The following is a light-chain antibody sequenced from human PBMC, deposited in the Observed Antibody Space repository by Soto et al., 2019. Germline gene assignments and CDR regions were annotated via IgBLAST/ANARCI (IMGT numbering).Light chain of an antibody. Sequence: EIVLTQSPGTLSLSPGERATLSCRASQSVSSSYLAWYQQKPGQAPRLLIYGASSSVTGIPVRFSGSGSGTDFTVTISRMEPEDFAVYYCQQYSRSPRMLGQGTKVEIK. CDR3: QQYSRSPRM. V-gene: IGKV3-20*01. CDR1: QSVSSSY. J-gene: IGKJ1*01. CDR2: GAS.